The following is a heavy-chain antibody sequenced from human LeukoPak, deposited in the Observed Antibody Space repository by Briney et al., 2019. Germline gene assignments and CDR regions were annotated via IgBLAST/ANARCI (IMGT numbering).Heavy chain of an antibody. CDR2: IWYDGSNK. J-gene: IGHJ6*02. Sequence: PGRSQRLSCAASGFTFSSYGMHWVRQAPGKGLEWVAVIWYDGSNKYYADSEKGRFTISRDNSKNTLYLQMNSLRAEDTAVYYCARANTYDSNYYYGMDVWGQGTTVTVSS. D-gene: IGHD5-12*01. CDR1: GFTFSSYG. V-gene: IGHV3-33*01. CDR3: ARANTYDSNYYYGMDV.